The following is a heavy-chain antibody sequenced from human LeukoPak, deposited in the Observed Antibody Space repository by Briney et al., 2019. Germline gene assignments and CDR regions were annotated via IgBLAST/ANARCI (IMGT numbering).Heavy chain of an antibody. J-gene: IGHJ6*03. Sequence: SETLSLTCTVSGGSISSGSYYWSWIRQPAGKGLEWIGRIYTSGSTNYNPSLKSRVTISVDTSKNQFSLKLSSVTAADTAVYYCARLVATIYGRKPNYYMDVWGKGTTVTISS. CDR1: GGSISSGSYY. D-gene: IGHD5-12*01. V-gene: IGHV4-61*02. CDR2: IYTSGST. CDR3: ARLVATIYGRKPNYYMDV.